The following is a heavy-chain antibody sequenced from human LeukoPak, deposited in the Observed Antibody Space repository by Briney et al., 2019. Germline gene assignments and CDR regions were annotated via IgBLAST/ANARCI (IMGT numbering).Heavy chain of an antibody. D-gene: IGHD3-22*01. J-gene: IGHJ6*02. Sequence: SVKVSCKASVGTFSSYAISWVRQAPGQGLEWMGGIIPIFGTANYAQKFQGRVTITADESTSTAYMELSSLRSEATAVYYCARAPHYYDSSGYYGPGYYYYGMDVWGQGTTVTVSS. V-gene: IGHV1-69*01. CDR2: IIPIFGTA. CDR3: ARAPHYYDSSGYYGPGYYYYGMDV. CDR1: VGTFSSYA.